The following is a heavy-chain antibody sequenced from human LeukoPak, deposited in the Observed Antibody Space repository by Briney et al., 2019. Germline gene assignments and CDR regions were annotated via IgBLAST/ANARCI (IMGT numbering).Heavy chain of an antibody. CDR3: AKEGACSGYYYPFGY. Sequence: GGSLRLSCAASGFTFSSYAMSWVRQAPGKGLEWVSGISGSGGSTYYADSVKGRFTISRDNSKNTLNLQMNSLRAEDTAVYYCAKEGACSGYYYPFGYWGQGTLVTVSS. D-gene: IGHD3-22*01. CDR2: ISGSGGST. V-gene: IGHV3-23*01. J-gene: IGHJ4*02. CDR1: GFTFSSYA.